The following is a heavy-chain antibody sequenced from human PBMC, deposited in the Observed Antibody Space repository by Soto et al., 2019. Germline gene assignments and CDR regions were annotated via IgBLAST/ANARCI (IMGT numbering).Heavy chain of an antibody. D-gene: IGHD5-18*01. CDR3: TRDHYGRGFSSGAFDS. CDR1: GFTFGDYA. CDR2: IKSKAFGGTP. V-gene: IGHV3-49*03. J-gene: IGHJ4*02. Sequence: GGSPRLSCSPSGFTFGDYAMNWLRQDPGKGLEWVGFIKSKAFGGTPEYAASVKGRFTISRDDSMSIAYLQMNSLKTDDTAVYYCTRDHYGRGFSSGAFDSWGQGTPVTVSS.